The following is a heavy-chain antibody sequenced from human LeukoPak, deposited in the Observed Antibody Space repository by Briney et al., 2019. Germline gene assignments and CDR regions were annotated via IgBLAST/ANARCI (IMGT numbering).Heavy chain of an antibody. V-gene: IGHV1-8*01. CDR2: MNPNSGNT. D-gene: IGHD6-6*01. CDR3: ARDRRGSPSPTFDY. J-gene: IGHJ4*02. Sequence: GASVKVSCKASGYTFTSYDINWVRQATGQGLEWMGWMNPNSGNTGYAQKLQGRVTMTTDTSTSTAYMELRSLRSDDTAVYYCARDRRGSPSPTFDYWGQGTLVTVSS. CDR1: GYTFTSYD.